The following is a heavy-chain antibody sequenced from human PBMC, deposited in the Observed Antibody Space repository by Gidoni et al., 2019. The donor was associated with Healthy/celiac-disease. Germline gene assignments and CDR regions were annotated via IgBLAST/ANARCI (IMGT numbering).Heavy chain of an antibody. J-gene: IGHJ4*02. V-gene: IGHV4-39*01. D-gene: IGHD2-15*01. CDR3: ASSVVVVAATPFDY. CDR2: IYYSGST. CDR1: GCPISSSSYY. Sequence: QLQLQESGPGLVKPSETLSLTCTVSGCPISSSSYYWGWIRQPPGKGLEWIGSIYYSGSTYYNPSLKSRVTISVDTSKNQFSLKLSSVTAADTAVYYCASSVVVVAATPFDYWGQGTLVTVSS.